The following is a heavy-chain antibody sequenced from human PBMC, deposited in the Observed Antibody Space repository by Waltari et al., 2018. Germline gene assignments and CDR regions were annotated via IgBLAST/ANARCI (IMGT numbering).Heavy chain of an antibody. V-gene: IGHV3-30*04. CDR1: AFTFSSSA. CDR3: ARDYCDRTYCHGMDV. J-gene: IGHJ6*02. D-gene: IGHD3-22*01. CDR2: ISYNERNI. Sequence: QLQLVGSGGGGVQPGGALRRPCAASAFTFSSSAMTWVRQAPGKGVEWVAVISYNERNIYYVDSVKGRFTISRDNSKKMLYLQMNSLRGEDTAVYYCARDYCDRTYCHGMDVWGQGTTVTVSS.